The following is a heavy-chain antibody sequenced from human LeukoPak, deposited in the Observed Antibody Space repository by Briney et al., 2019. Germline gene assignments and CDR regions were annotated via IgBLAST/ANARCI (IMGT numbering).Heavy chain of an antibody. CDR2: INHSGST. D-gene: IGHD6-6*01. Sequence: SETLSLTCTVSGGSISSYYWSWIRQPAGKGLEWIGEINHSGSTNYNPSLKSRVTISVDTSKNQFSLKLSSVTAADTAVYYCARGGSSQPRGYFDYWGQGTLVTVSS. J-gene: IGHJ4*02. CDR3: ARGGSSQPRGYFDY. V-gene: IGHV4-34*01. CDR1: GGSISSYY.